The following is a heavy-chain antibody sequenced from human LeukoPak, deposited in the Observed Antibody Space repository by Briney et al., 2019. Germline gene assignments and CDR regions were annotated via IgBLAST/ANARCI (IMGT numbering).Heavy chain of an antibody. Sequence: GASVKVSCKASGYTFTSCDINWVRQATGQGLEWMGWMNPNSGNTGYAQKFQGRVTMTRNTSINTAYMELSSLRSEDTAVYYCARGSLYCGGDCYHDIWGQGTMVTVSS. D-gene: IGHD2-21*02. J-gene: IGHJ3*02. CDR1: GYTFTSCD. V-gene: IGHV1-8*01. CDR2: MNPNSGNT. CDR3: ARGSLYCGGDCYHDI.